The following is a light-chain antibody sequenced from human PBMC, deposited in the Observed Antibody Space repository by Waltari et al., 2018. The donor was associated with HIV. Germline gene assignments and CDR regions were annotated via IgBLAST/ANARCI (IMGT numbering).Light chain of an antibody. Sequence: QSALTQPASVSGSPGQSIAISCTGTSGDIGTYKYVSWYQQHTGKVPKFIIYDVNVRPSGVSDRFAGSRSGNTATLTISGLHSDDEADYYCCSYTVNSTGVFGAGTKITV. V-gene: IGLV2-14*03. CDR1: SGDIGTYKY. J-gene: IGLJ1*01. CDR2: DVN. CDR3: CSYTVNSTGV.